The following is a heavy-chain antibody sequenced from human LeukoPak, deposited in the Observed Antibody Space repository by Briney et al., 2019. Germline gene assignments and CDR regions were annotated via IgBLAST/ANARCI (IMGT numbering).Heavy chain of an antibody. J-gene: IGHJ4*02. Sequence: GGSLRLSCAASGFTVSSNYMSWVRQAPGKGLEWVSVIYSGGSTYYADSVKGRFTISRDNSKNTLYLQMNSLRAEDTAVYYCASVGTYYYDSSGYLIDYWGQGTLVTVSS. CDR3: ASVGTYYYDSSGYLIDY. V-gene: IGHV3-53*01. CDR1: GFTVSSNY. CDR2: IYSGGST. D-gene: IGHD3-22*01.